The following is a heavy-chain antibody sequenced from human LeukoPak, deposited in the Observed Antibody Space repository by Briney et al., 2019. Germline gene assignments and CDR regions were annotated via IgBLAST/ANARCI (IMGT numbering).Heavy chain of an antibody. CDR2: INHSGST. V-gene: IGHV4-34*01. CDR1: GGSFSGYY. D-gene: IGHD6-13*01. J-gene: IGHJ6*02. Sequence: SETLSLTCAVYGGSFSGYYWSWIRQPPGKGLEWIGEINHSGSTNYNPSLKSRVTISVDTSKNQFSLKLSSVTAADTAVYYCARGKQQLVRGYYYYGMDVWGQGTTVTVSS. CDR3: ARGKQQLVRGYYYYGMDV.